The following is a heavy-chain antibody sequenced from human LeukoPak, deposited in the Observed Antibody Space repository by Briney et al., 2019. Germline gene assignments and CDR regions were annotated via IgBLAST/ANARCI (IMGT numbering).Heavy chain of an antibody. CDR1: GGSISSGGYY. D-gene: IGHD3-9*01. CDR3: ARYDILTGYYTDY. CDR2: IYYSGST. V-gene: IGHV4-31*03. Sequence: PSQTLSLTCTDSGGSISSGGYYWSWIRQHPGKGLEWIGYIYYSGSTYYNPSLKSRVTISVDTSKNQFSLKLSSVTAADTAVYYCARYDILTGYYTDYWGQGTLVTVSS. J-gene: IGHJ4*02.